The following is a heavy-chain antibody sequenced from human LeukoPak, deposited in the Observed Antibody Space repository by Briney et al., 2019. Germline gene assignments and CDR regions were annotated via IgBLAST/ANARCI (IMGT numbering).Heavy chain of an antibody. V-gene: IGHV3-66*01. CDR2: MYSDGST. Sequence: GGSLRLSCAASGFTVSSNCMSWVRQAPGKGLEWVSVMYSDGSTYYADSVKGRFTISRDNSKNTLYLQMNSLRAEDTAVYYCAGSGSYFYYYYGMDVWGQGTTVTVSS. D-gene: IGHD3-10*01. J-gene: IGHJ6*02. CDR3: AGSGSYFYYYYGMDV. CDR1: GFTVSSNC.